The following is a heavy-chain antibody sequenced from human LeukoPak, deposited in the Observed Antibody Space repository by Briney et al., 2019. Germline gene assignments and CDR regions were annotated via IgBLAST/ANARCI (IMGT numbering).Heavy chain of an antibody. CDR2: MNPNSGNT. J-gene: IGHJ6*03. CDR1: GFTFTSYD. Sequence: GASVKVSCKASGFTFTSYDINWVRQATGQGLEWMGWMNPNSGNTGYAQKFQGRVTMTRNTSISTAYMELSSLRSEDTAVYYCARGPPASGYGLYYYYYYYMDVWGKGTTVTVSS. V-gene: IGHV1-8*01. D-gene: IGHD3/OR15-3a*01. CDR3: ARGPPASGYGLYYYYYYYMDV.